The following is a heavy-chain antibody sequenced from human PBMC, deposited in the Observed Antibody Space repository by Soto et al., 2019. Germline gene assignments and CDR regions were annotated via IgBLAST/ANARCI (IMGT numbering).Heavy chain of an antibody. J-gene: IGHJ6*02. D-gene: IGHD2-2*01. CDR1: GGTFSSYA. CDR3: ARSQGSSTSLEIYYYYYYGMDV. CDR2: IIPISGTA. V-gene: IGHV1-69*01. Sequence: QVQLVQSGAEVKKPGSSVKVSCKASGGTFSSYAISWVRQAPGQGLEWMGGIIPISGTANYAQKFQGRVTITADASTSTAYMELSSLRSEDTAVYYCARSQGSSTSLEIYYYYYYGMDVWGQGTTVTVS.